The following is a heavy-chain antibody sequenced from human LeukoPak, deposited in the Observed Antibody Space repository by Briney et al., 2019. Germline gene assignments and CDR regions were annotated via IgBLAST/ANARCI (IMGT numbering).Heavy chain of an antibody. J-gene: IGHJ6*02. CDR2: INHSGST. Sequence: GSLRLSCAASGFTFSDYYMSWIRQPPGKGLEWIGEINHSGSTNYNPSLKSRVTISVDTSKNQFSLKLSSVTAADTAVYYCARGDYQRGYSYGYYYYGMDVWGQGTTVTVSS. V-gene: IGHV4-34*01. D-gene: IGHD5-18*01. CDR3: ARGDYQRGYSYGYYYYGMDV. CDR1: GFTFSDYY.